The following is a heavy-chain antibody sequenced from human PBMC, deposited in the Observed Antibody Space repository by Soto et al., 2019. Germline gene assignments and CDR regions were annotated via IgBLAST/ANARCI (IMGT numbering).Heavy chain of an antibody. CDR3: ARERGFMTTVTSGAFDI. CDR1: GGSISSGGYY. J-gene: IGHJ3*02. V-gene: IGHV4-31*03. D-gene: IGHD4-17*01. Sequence: QVQLQESGPGLVKPSQTLSLTCTVSGGSISSGGYYWSWIRQHPGKGLEWIGYIYYSGSTYYNPSLKSRVTISVDTSKNQFSLKLSSVTAADTAVYYCARERGFMTTVTSGAFDIWGQGTMVTVSS. CDR2: IYYSGST.